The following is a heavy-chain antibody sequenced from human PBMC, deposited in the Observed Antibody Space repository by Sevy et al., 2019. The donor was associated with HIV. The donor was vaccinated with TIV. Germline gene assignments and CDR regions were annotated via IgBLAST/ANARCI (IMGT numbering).Heavy chain of an antibody. J-gene: IGHJ4*02. CDR3: ARDFKGATTD. D-gene: IGHD1-26*01. CDR1: GGSISSYY. V-gene: IGHV4-59*01. Sequence: SETLSLTCSVSGGSISSYYWNWIRQPPGKGLEWIGYTYYSGGTNYNPSLKSRVTMSVDTSKNQFSLKLTSVTAADTAVYYCARDFKGATTDWGQGTLVTVSS. CDR2: TYYSGGT.